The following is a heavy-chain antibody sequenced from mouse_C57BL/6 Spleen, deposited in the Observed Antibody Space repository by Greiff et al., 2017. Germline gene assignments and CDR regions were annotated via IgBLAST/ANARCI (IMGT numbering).Heavy chain of an antibody. D-gene: IGHD2-2*01. V-gene: IGHV1-80*01. CDR1: GYAFSSYW. Sequence: QVQLQQSGAELVKPGASVKISCKASGYAFSSYWMNWVKQRPGKGLEWIGQIYPGDGDTNYNGKFKGKAKLTADKSSSTAYMQLSSLTSEDSAVYFCARGDYGYDYYAMDYWGQGTSVTVSS. CDR2: IYPGDGDT. CDR3: ARGDYGYDYYAMDY. J-gene: IGHJ4*01.